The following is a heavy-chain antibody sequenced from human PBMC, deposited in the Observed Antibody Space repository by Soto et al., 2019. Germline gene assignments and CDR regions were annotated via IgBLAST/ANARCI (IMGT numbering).Heavy chain of an antibody. CDR2: IYYSGST. D-gene: IGHD4-17*01. V-gene: IGHV4-59*08. CDR3: ARRYGDYFDY. CDR1: GGTISNYY. J-gene: IGHJ4*02. Sequence: PSVLKPHTNTVAGGTISNYYCSWIRQPPGKGLEWIGYIYYSGSTNYNPSLKSRVTISVDTSKNQFSLKLSSVTAADTAVYYCARRYGDYFDYWGQGTLVTVSS.